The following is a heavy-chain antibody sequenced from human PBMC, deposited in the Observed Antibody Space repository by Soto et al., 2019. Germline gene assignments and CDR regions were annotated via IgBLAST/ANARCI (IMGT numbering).Heavy chain of an antibody. V-gene: IGHV3-15*01. CDR2: IKSKTDGGTT. Sequence: EVQLVESRGGLVKPGGSLRLACAATGFTFSIAWMSWVRQAPGKGLEWVGRIKSKTDGGTTDYAAPVKGRFTISRDDSKNTLYLQMNSLKTEDTAVYYCTTDLSHQLVLVGRTRDNWFDPCGQGTLVTVSS. CDR3: TTDLSHQLVLVGRTRDNWFDP. D-gene: IGHD6-6*01. J-gene: IGHJ5*02. CDR1: GFTFSIAW.